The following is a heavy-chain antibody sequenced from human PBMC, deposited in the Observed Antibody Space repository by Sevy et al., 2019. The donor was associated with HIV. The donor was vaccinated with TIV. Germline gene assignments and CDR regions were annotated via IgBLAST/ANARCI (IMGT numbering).Heavy chain of an antibody. CDR1: GLFFSAYW. D-gene: IGHD1-1*01. CDR3: VKAIYKDDSA. V-gene: IGHV3-7*03. CDR2: INEDGSQI. J-gene: IGHJ4*02. Sequence: GESLKISCAAPGLFFSAYWMTWVRQVPGKGLEWVANINEDGSQINYVHSVRGRFTFSRDNTKNSLYLQMNSLRVEDSATYYCVKAIYKDDSAWGQGTLVTVSS.